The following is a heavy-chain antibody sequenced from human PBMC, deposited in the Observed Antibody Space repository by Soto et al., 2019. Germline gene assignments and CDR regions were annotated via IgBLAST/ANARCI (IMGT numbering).Heavy chain of an antibody. D-gene: IGHD6-6*01. J-gene: IGHJ6*03. CDR1: GFTFSSYW. CDR3: ARDRLRKAARHQGYYYMDV. V-gene: IGHV3-7*01. Sequence: GGSLILSCAASGFTFSSYWMSWVRQAPGKGLEWVANIKQDGSEEYYVDSVKGRFTISRDNAKNSLYLQMNSLRAEDTAVYYCARDRLRKAARHQGYYYMDVWGKGTTVTVSS. CDR2: IKQDGSEE.